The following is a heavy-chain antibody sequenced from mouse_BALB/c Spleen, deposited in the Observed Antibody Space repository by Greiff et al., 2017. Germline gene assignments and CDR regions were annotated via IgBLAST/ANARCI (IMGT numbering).Heavy chain of an antibody. V-gene: IGHV5-17*02. Sequence: DVKLVESGGGLVKPGGSRKLSCAASGFTFSSFGMHWVRQAPEKGLEWVAYISSGSSTIYYADTVKGRFTISRDNPKNTLFLQMTSRRSEDTAMYYCARSTTVGAGAMDYWGQGTSVTVSS. J-gene: IGHJ4*01. D-gene: IGHD1-1*01. CDR3: ARSTTVGAGAMDY. CDR2: ISSGSSTI. CDR1: GFTFSSFG.